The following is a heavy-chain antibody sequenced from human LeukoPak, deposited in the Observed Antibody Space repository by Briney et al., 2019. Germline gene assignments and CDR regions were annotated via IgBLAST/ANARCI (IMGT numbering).Heavy chain of an antibody. D-gene: IGHD5-12*01. J-gene: IGHJ4*02. CDR1: GFNFSNYA. CDR3: AKDSSAVATILDY. Sequence: PGGSLRLSCAASGFNFSNYAMSWVRQAPGKGLEWVSGISGSGGSTHYADSVKGRFTISRDNSKNTVYLQMNSLRPEDTAVYYCAKDSSAVATILDYWGQGTLVTVSS. V-gene: IGHV3-23*01. CDR2: ISGSGGST.